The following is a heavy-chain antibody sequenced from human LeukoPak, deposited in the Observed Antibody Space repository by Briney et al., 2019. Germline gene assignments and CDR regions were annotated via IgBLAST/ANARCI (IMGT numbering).Heavy chain of an antibody. V-gene: IGHV1-18*04. J-gene: IGHJ5*02. Sequence: ASVKVSCKASGYTFTSYYMRWVRQAPGQGLEWMGWISGYNGNTNYAQKLQGRVTMATDPSTSTAYMELRSLRSDDTAVYYCARVRYSSGYPNWFDPWGQGTLVTVSS. CDR2: ISGYNGNT. CDR1: GYTFTSYY. CDR3: ARVRYSSGYPNWFDP. D-gene: IGHD3-22*01.